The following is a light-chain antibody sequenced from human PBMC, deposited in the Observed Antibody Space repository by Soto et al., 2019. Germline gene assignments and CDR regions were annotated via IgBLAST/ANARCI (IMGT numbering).Light chain of an antibody. V-gene: IGKV3-20*01. CDR2: GAS. CDR3: QQYGSSSLT. Sequence: EIVLTQSPGTRSLFPWERATLSCRASQSVSSYLAWYQQKPGQAPRLLIYGASSRATGIPDRFSGSGSGTDFTLTISRLEPEDFAVYYCQQYGSSSLTFGGGTKVDIK. CDR1: QSVSSY. J-gene: IGKJ4*01.